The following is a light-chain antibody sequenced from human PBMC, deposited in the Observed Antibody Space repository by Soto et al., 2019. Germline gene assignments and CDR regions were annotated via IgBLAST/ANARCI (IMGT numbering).Light chain of an antibody. CDR3: QQRRSWPPTIT. Sequence: EIVMTQSPATLSVSPGERATLSCRAIQSVSSNLAWYQQKPGQAPRLLIYGASTRATGIPARFSGSGSGTDFTLTISRLEPEDFAVYYCQQRRSWPPTITFGQGTRLEI. V-gene: IGKV3-15*01. CDR2: GAS. CDR1: QSVSSN. J-gene: IGKJ5*01.